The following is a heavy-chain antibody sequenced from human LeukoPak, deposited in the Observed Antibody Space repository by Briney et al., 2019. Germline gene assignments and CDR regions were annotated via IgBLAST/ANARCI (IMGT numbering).Heavy chain of an antibody. CDR2: IGVSDDT. CDR3: TKDYGGDPFDY. Sequence: PGGSLRLPCAASGFTFSSYGMSWVCQAPGKGLEWVSVIGVSDDTSYADSVKGRFTISRDNSKNTLYLRVNSLRVEDTAVYYCTKDYGGDPFDYWGQGTLVTVSS. CDR1: GFTFSSYG. J-gene: IGHJ4*02. V-gene: IGHV3-23*01. D-gene: IGHD4-23*01.